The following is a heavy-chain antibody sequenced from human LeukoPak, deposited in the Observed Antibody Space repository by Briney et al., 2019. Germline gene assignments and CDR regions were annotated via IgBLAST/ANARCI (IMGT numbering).Heavy chain of an antibody. CDR3: VRVRGYSYGSFDN. Sequence: GGSLRLSCAASGVTFSSYWMHWVRQAPGKGLVWVSRMNSDGTGTTYADSVKGRFTISRDNARNTLYLQMNSLRAEDTAVYYCVRVRGYSYGSFDNWGQGTLVIVSS. V-gene: IGHV3-74*01. CDR2: MNSDGTGT. D-gene: IGHD5-18*01. CDR1: GVTFSSYW. J-gene: IGHJ4*02.